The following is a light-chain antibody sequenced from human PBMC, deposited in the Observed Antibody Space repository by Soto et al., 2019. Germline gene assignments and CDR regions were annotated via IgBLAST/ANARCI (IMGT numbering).Light chain of an antibody. CDR1: QSVTNSY. J-gene: IGKJ5*01. V-gene: IGKV3D-15*01. Sequence: EIVMTQSPVTLSVSPGERATLSCRASQSVTNSYLAWYHQKPGQAPRLLIYGASNRATGIPDRFSGSGSGTDFTLTISSLQSEDFAVYYCQQYNNWPPITFGQGTRLEIK. CDR3: QQYNNWPPIT. CDR2: GAS.